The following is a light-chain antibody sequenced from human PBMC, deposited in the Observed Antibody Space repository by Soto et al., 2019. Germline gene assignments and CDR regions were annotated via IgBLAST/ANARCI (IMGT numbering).Light chain of an antibody. CDR1: QSVSNN. V-gene: IGKV3-15*01. CDR3: QHYNNWPPWT. Sequence: EIVMTQSPATLSVSPGERVTLSCRASQSVSNNLAWYQQKPGQAPSLLIYGASTSATGIPARFSGSGSGTEFTLTISSLQSEDFAVYYCQHYNNWPPWTFGQGTKVEIK. CDR2: GAS. J-gene: IGKJ1*01.